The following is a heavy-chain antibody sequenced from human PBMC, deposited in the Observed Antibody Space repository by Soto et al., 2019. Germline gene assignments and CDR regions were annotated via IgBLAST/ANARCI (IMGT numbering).Heavy chain of an antibody. CDR2: INPAGSAK. CDR1: GFTFSSYW. J-gene: IGHJ3*02. CDR3: AKPLRGNVAAHI. Sequence: EVQLVESGGGLVQPGGSLRLSCAASGFTFSSYWMTWVRQVPGKGLEWVAYINPAGSAKTSVTSVKGRFTFSRDNAKNSVYLARNRLPAEDTAVYYCAKPLRGNVAAHIWRQGTMVTVSS. D-gene: IGHD2-15*01. V-gene: IGHV3-7*01.